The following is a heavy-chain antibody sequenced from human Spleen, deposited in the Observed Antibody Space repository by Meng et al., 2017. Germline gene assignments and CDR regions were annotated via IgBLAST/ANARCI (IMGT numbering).Heavy chain of an antibody. V-gene: IGHV3-15*01. CDR1: GFTFTNAW. CDR2: IKSKTNGGTA. J-gene: IGHJ2*01. Sequence: GGSLRLSCAASGFTFTNAWMTWVRQAPGKGLEWVGRIKSKTNGGTADYAAPVKGRFTISRDDSKSVIYLQMNSMKTEDTAVYYCTMGGNQYGYCPFDVWGHGTQVTVSS. CDR3: TMGGNQYGYCPFDV. D-gene: IGHD1-14*01.